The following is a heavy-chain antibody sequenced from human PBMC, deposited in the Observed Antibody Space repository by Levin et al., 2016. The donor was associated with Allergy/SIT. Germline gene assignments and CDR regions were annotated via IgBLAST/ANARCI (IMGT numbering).Heavy chain of an antibody. CDR3: AREPNYYGGSGPGGNWFAP. V-gene: IGHV4-59*12. J-gene: IGHJ5*02. CDR1: GGSLSAYY. D-gene: IGHD3-22*01. Sequence: SETLSLTCTVSGGSLSAYYWTWVRQPPGKGLEWIGYINYSGGTNYSPSLKSRVTMSVDTSKSQCSLKMASLTAADTAVYYCAREPNYYGGSGPGGNWFAPWGHGILVTVSS. CDR2: INYSGGT.